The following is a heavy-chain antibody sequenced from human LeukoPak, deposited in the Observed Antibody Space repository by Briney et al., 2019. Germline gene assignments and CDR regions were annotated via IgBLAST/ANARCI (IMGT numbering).Heavy chain of an antibody. CDR2: VTGPGDTT. D-gene: IGHD3-16*01. V-gene: IGHV3-23*01. CDR3: AKGAEIDL. J-gene: IGHJ5*02. CDR1: GFTFTNYA. Sequence: GGSLRLSRATSGFTFTNYAMNWVRQAPGKGLEWVSAVTGPGDTTYYADSVKGRFFMSREDSKTTVYLQMNSLRAEDTAIYYCAKGAEIDLWGQGTLVTVSS.